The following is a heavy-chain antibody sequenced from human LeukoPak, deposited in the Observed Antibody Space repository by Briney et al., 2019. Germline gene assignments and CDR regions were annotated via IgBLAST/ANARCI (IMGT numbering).Heavy chain of an antibody. J-gene: IGHJ4*02. V-gene: IGHV3-48*03. CDR3: ARGVANDY. D-gene: IGHD2-21*01. Sequence: PGGSLRLSCAASGFTFSSYEMSWVRQAPGKGLEWVAYMSDTGRAIYYADSVKGRFSISRDNAKNSLYLQMNSLRAEDTALYYCARGVANDYWGQRTLVTVSS. CDR1: GFTFSSYE. CDR2: MSDTGRAI.